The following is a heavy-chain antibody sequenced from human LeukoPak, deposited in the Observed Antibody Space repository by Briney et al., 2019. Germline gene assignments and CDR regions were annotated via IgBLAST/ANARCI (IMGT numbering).Heavy chain of an antibody. CDR2: IKEDGSEQ. CDR3: VREVHAPVTDFDY. V-gene: IGHV3-7*01. CDR1: GFTFFNHW. D-gene: IGHD2-21*02. Sequence: GGSLRLSCAASGFTFFNHWMTWVRQAPGKGLEWVANIKEDGSEQYYVDSVRGRFTISRDNAKNSLFLQMTSLRAGDTAVYYCVREVHAPVTDFDYWGQGTLVTVSS. J-gene: IGHJ4*02.